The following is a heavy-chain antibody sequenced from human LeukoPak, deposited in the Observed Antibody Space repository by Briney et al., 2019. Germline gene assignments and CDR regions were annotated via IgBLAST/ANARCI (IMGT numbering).Heavy chain of an antibody. Sequence: SETLSLTCTVSGGSISSGDYYWSWIRQPPGKGLEWIGRIYTSGSTNYNPSLKSRVTISVDTSKNQFSLKLSSVTAADTAVYYCARGFRSRYDFWNPDRDWGQGTLVTVSS. D-gene: IGHD3-3*01. CDR3: ARGFRSRYDFWNPDRD. V-gene: IGHV4-61*02. CDR2: IYTSGST. J-gene: IGHJ4*02. CDR1: GGSISSGDYY.